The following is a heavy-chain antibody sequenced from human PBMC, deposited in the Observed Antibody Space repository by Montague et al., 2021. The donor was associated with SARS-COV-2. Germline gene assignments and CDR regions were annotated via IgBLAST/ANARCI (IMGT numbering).Heavy chain of an antibody. V-gene: IGHV2-5*02. CDR2: IYWDDDK. Sequence: PALVKPTQTLTLTCSFSGFSLTTVGVAVAWIRQPPGKALEWLALIYWDDDKVYSPSLESRLTITKDTSKNQVLLTMTNMDPVDTATYFCAHRATVAGMFDYWGQGTLVTVSS. CDR1: GFSLTTVGVA. J-gene: IGHJ4*02. CDR3: AHRATVAGMFDY. D-gene: IGHD6-19*01.